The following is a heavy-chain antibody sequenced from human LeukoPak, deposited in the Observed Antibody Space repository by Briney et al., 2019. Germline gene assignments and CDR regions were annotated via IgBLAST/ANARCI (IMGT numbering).Heavy chain of an antibody. CDR2: IRHDGRDK. V-gene: IGHV3-30*02. J-gene: IGHJ3*02. Sequence: GGSLRLSCAASGFTFSNHGMHWVRQAPGKGPEWVAFIRHDGRDKDYADSVQGRITISRDNSKNTLYLQMNSLRAEDTAVYYCARYLTGWSSGFDIWGQGTLVTVSS. D-gene: IGHD6-19*01. CDR1: GFTFSNHG. CDR3: ARYLTGWSSGFDI.